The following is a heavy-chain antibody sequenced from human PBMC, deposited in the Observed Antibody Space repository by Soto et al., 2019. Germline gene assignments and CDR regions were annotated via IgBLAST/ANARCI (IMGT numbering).Heavy chain of an antibody. V-gene: IGHV3-30-3*01. CDR3: ARDPGGYSYGPQDLRGYGMDV. J-gene: IGHJ6*02. CDR2: ISYDGSNK. D-gene: IGHD5-18*01. Sequence: GGSLRLSCAASGFTFSSYAMHWVRQAPGKGLEWVAVISYDGSNKYYADSVKGRFTISRDNSKNTLYLQMNSLRAEDTAVYYCARDPGGYSYGPQDLRGYGMDVWGQGTTVTVSS. CDR1: GFTFSSYA.